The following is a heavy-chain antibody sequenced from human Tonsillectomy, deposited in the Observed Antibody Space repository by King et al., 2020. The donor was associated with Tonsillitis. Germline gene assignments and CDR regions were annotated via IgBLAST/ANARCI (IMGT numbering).Heavy chain of an antibody. J-gene: IGHJ2*01. CDR2: ISSSSSYI. Sequence: EVQLVESGGGLVKPGGSLRLSCAASGFTFSSYSMNWVRQAPGKGLEWVSSISSSSSYIYYADSVKGRFTISRDNAKNSLYLQMNSLRAEDTAVYYCASRSPLSGRGYDWVRYFDLWGRGTLVTVSS. V-gene: IGHV3-21*01. CDR3: ASRSPLSGRGYDWVRYFDL. CDR1: GFTFSSYS. D-gene: IGHD3-16*01.